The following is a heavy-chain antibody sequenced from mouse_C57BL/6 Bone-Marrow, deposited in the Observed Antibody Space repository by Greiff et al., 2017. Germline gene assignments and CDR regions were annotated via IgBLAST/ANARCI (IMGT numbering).Heavy chain of an antibody. CDR2: ISSGGGYI. Sequence: EVQVVESGEGLVKPGGSLKLSCAASGFTFSSYAMSWVRQTPEKRLEWVAYISSGGGYIYYADTVKGRFTISSDNARNTLYLQMSSLKSEDTAMYYCTRGAYYGGFYDYAMDYWGRGTAVTVSA. CDR3: TRGAYYGGFYDYAMDY. CDR1: GFTFSSYA. J-gene: IGHJ4*01. V-gene: IGHV5-9-1*02. D-gene: IGHD1-1*02.